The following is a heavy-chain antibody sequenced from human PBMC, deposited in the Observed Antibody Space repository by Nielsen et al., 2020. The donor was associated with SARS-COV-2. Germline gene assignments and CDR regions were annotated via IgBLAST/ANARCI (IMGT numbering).Heavy chain of an antibody. D-gene: IGHD6-19*01. J-gene: IGHJ4*02. CDR1: GFTFDDYG. Sequence: GESLKISCAASGFTFDDYGMSWIRQAPGKGLEWVSYISSSGSTIYYADSVKGRFTISRDNAKNSLYLQMNSLRAEDTAVYYCARGGVAGSFDYWGQGTLVTVSS. V-gene: IGHV3-11*04. CDR3: ARGGVAGSFDY. CDR2: ISSSGSTI.